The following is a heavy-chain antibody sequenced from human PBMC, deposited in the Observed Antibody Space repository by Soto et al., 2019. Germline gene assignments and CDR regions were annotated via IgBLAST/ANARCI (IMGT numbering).Heavy chain of an antibody. V-gene: IGHV5-51*01. Sequence: ISCKGCGYNFAGYWIAWVRQMRGTGLELMGIICPSDSDTTHRTSFQGPVTISADKSIPYAYMQCSSLRASDTAMYYCSRGGVSTRTFDYWGQGTPVTVSS. CDR1: GYNFAGYW. CDR3: SRGGVSTRTFDY. D-gene: IGHD3-3*01. J-gene: IGHJ4*02. CDR2: ICPSDSDT.